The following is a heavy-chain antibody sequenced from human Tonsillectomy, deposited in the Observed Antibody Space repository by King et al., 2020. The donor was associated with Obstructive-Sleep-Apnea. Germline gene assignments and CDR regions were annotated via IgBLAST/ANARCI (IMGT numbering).Heavy chain of an antibody. CDR3: ARLAYYYDRSGYQADY. J-gene: IGHJ4*02. CDR1: GGSISSSSYY. V-gene: IGHV4-39*07. Sequence: LQLQESGPGLVKPSETLSLTCTVSGGSISSSSYYWGWIRQPPGKGLEWIGSIYYSGSTYYNPSLKSRVTISVDTSKNQFSLKLSSVTAADTAVYYCARLAYYYDRSGYQADYWGQGTLVTVSS. CDR2: IYYSGST. D-gene: IGHD3-22*01.